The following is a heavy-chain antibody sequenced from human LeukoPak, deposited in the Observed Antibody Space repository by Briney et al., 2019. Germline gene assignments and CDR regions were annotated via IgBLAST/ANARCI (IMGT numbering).Heavy chain of an antibody. CDR1: GGSISGYY. CDR2: VYNSGYT. D-gene: IGHD1-26*01. Sequence: PSETLSLTCTVSGGSISGYYWSWIRQPPGKGLEWIAYVYNSGYTNYNPSLKSRASISVDTSKNLCSLRLTSVTAADTAVYYCARHAIYSGGYSFWFDPWGLGTLVTVS. V-gene: IGHV4-59*08. J-gene: IGHJ5*02. CDR3: ARHAIYSGGYSFWFDP.